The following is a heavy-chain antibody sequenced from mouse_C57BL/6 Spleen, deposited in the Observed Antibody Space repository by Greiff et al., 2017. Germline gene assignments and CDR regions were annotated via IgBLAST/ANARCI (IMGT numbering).Heavy chain of an antibody. CDR1: GYTFTSYW. D-gene: IGHD2-5*01. CDR2: IYPSDSET. Sequence: QVQLQQPGAELVRPGSSVKLSCKASGYTFTSYWMDWVKQRPGQGLEWIGNIYPSDSETHYNQKFKDKATLTVDKSSSTAYMQLSSLTSEDSAVYYCARRGTIVRYFDVWGTGTTVTVSS. V-gene: IGHV1-61*01. J-gene: IGHJ1*03. CDR3: ARRGTIVRYFDV.